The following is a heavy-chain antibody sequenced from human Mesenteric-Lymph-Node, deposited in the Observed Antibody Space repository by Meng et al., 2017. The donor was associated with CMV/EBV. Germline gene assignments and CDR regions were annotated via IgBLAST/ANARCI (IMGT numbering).Heavy chain of an antibody. V-gene: IGHV3-30-3*01. Sequence: GESLKISCAASGFTFSSYGMHWVRQAPGKGLEWVAVISYDGSKKYFADSVKGRFTISRDNSKNTLYLQMNSLRAADTAVYYCARDRCSSTSCYYNYYYGMDVWGQGTTVTVSS. J-gene: IGHJ6*02. CDR2: ISYDGSKK. CDR3: ARDRCSSTSCYYNYYYGMDV. D-gene: IGHD2-2*01. CDR1: GFTFSSYG.